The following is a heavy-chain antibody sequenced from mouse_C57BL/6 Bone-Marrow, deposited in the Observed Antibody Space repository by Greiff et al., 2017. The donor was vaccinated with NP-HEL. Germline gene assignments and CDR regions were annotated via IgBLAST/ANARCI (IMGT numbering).Heavy chain of an antibody. CDR3: ARYIPYGSSWYYAMDY. V-gene: IGHV7-3*01. CDR2: IRNKANGYTT. D-gene: IGHD1-1*01. CDR1: GFTFTDYY. Sequence: EVKLMESGGGLVQPGGSLSLSCAASGFTFTDYYMSWVRQPPGKALEWLGFIRNKANGYTTEYSASVKGRFTISRDNYQSILYLQMNALRAEDSATYYCARYIPYGSSWYYAMDYWGQGTSVTVSS. J-gene: IGHJ4*01.